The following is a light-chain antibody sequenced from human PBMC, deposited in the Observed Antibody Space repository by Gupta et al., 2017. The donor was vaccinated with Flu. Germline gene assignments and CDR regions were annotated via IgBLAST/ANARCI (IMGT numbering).Light chain of an antibody. Sequence: EIVLTQSPGTLSLSPGERATLSCRASQSVSNNYLAWYQRKPGQAPRLLIYGASNWATGIPDRISGSGSGTDFTLTISRLEPEDFAVYYCQQDGSSPHTFGQGTLMEI. CDR1: QSVSNNY. V-gene: IGKV3-20*01. J-gene: IGKJ5*01. CDR2: GAS. CDR3: QQDGSSPHT.